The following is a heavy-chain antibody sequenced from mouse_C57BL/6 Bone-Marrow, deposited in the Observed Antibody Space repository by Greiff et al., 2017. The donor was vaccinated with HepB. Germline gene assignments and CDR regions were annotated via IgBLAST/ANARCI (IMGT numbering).Heavy chain of an antibody. J-gene: IGHJ2*01. V-gene: IGHV3-6*01. CDR3: AREGMITGYFDY. CDR1: GYSIPSGYY. D-gene: IGHD2-4*01. Sequence: DVKLQESGPGLVKPSQSLSLTCSVTGYSIPSGYYWNWIRQFPGNKLEWMGYISYDGSNNYNPSLKNRISITRDTSKNQFFLKLNSVTTEDTATYYCAREGMITGYFDYWGQGTTLTVSS. CDR2: ISYDGSN.